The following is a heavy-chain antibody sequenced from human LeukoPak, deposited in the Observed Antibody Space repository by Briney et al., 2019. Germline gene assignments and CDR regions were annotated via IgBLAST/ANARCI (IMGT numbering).Heavy chain of an antibody. J-gene: IGHJ6*03. Sequence: SETLSLTCAVYGGSFSGYYWSWIRQPPGKGLEWIGEINHSGSTNYNPSLKSRVTISVDTSKNQFSLKLSSVTAADTAVHYCARVVLRSYMDVWGKGTTVTVSS. V-gene: IGHV4-34*01. D-gene: IGHD3-3*01. CDR3: ARVVLRSYMDV. CDR2: INHSGST. CDR1: GGSFSGYY.